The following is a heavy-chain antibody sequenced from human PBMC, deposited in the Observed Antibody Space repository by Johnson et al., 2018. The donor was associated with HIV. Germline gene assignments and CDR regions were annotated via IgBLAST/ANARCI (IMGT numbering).Heavy chain of an antibody. Sequence: QVQLVESGGGVVQPGGSLRLSCAASGFTFSTYGMHWVRQAPGKGLEWVAFLRYDGNNKYYADSVKGRFTISRDNSKNTLYLQMNSLRPEDTAVYYCAKDGQRGRAMIVARLGAFDIGGQGTMVTVSS. CDR3: AKDGQRGRAMIVARLGAFDI. D-gene: IGHD3-22*01. J-gene: IGHJ3*02. CDR1: GFTFSTYG. CDR2: LRYDGNNK. V-gene: IGHV3-30*02.